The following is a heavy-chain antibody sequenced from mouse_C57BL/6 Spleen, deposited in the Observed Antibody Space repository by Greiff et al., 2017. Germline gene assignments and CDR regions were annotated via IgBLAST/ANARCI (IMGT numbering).Heavy chain of an antibody. V-gene: IGHV10-3*01. J-gene: IGHJ3*01. D-gene: IGHD1-1*01. CDR1: GFTFNTYA. Sequence: EADGGLVQPNGSLKLSCAASGFTFNTYAMHWVRQAPGKGLEWVARIRSKSSKYATYYADSVKDRFTISRDESQSMLYLQMNNLKTEDTAMYYGVREDYGGGFAYWGQGTLVTVSA. CDR3: VREDYGGGFAY. CDR2: IRSKSSKYAT.